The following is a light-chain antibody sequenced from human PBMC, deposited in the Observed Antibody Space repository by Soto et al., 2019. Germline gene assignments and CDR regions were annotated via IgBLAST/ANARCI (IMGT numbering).Light chain of an antibody. CDR1: QSISTW. V-gene: IGKV1-5*03. CDR2: KAS. Sequence: DIRMTQSPSTLSASVGDRVTITCRASQSISTWLAWYQVKPGKAPNLLIYKASYLVNGVPSRFSGSGSGTEFTLTISSLQPDDFATYYCQQYDAYRTFGQGTRWIS. J-gene: IGKJ1*01. CDR3: QQYDAYRT.